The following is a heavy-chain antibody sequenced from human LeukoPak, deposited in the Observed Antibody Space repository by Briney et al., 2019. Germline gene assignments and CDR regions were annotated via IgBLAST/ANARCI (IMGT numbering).Heavy chain of an antibody. D-gene: IGHD2-15*01. V-gene: IGHV3-30*02. Sequence: PGGSLRLSCAASGFTFSSYGMHWVRQAPGKGLEWVAFIRYDGSNKYYADSVKGRFTISRDNSKNTLYLQMNSLRAEDTAVYYCAKDLVVAASRYFDYXGQGTLVTVSS. J-gene: IGHJ4*02. CDR2: IRYDGSNK. CDR1: GFTFSSYG. CDR3: AKDLVVAASRYFDY.